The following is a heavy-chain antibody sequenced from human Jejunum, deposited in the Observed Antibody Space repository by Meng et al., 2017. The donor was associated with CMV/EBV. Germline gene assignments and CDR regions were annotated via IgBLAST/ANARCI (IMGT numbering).Heavy chain of an antibody. CDR3: ARKYCGSSNCYPFDY. Sequence: GEAFSGYYWSWIRQSPGQGLEWIGQINHSGSASYNPSLRRRVTISEDTSKNQFSLRLTSVTAADTAIYYCARKYCGSSNCYPFDYWGQGELVTVSS. CDR2: INHSGSA. D-gene: IGHD2-2*01. V-gene: IGHV4-34*01. J-gene: IGHJ4*02. CDR1: GEAFSGYY.